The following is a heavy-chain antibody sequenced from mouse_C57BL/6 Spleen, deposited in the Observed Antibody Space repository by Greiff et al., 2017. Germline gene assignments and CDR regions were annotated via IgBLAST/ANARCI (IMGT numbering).Heavy chain of an antibody. CDR1: GYTFTDYY. D-gene: IGHD5-1*01. V-gene: IGHV1-26*01. CDR3: ARSPYLRYWYFDV. Sequence: EVQLQQSGPELVNPGASVKISCKASGYTFTDYYMNWVKQSHGKSLEWIGDINPNNGGTSYNQKFKGKATLTVDKSSSTAYMELRSLTSDDSAVYYCARSPYLRYWYFDVWGTGTTVTVSS. J-gene: IGHJ1*03. CDR2: INPNNGGT.